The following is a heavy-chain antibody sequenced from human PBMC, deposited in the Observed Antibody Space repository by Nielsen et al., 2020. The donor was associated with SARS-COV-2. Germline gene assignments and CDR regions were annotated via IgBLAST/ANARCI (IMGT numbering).Heavy chain of an antibody. V-gene: IGHV3-74*01. CDR1: GFTFDDYA. CDR2: INSDGSST. CDR3: ARPPY. Sequence: GESLKISCAASGFTFDDYAMHWVRQVPGKGLVWVSRINSDGSSTSYADSVKGRFTISRDNAKNTLYLQMNSLRAEDTAVYYCARPPYWGQGTLVTVSS. J-gene: IGHJ4*02.